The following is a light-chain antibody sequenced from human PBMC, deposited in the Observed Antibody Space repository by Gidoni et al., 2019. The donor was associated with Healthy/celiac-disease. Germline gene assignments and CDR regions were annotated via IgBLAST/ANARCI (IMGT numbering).Light chain of an antibody. CDR3: QQYNSYLYS. V-gene: IGKV1-5*03. Sequence: DIQITQSPSTLSASVGDRVTITCRASQSISSWLPWYQQKPGTSPNLLIYKASSLESGVPSRISGSGSGTEVTITISSLQPDDFATYYCQQYNSYLYSFGQGTKLEIK. CDR1: QSISSW. CDR2: KAS. J-gene: IGKJ2*03.